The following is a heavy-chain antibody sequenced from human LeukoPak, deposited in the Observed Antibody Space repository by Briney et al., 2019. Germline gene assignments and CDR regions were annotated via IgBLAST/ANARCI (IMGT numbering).Heavy chain of an antibody. CDR3: ARVKGRWFGELWFDP. CDR2: IYYSGST. D-gene: IGHD3-10*01. J-gene: IGHJ5*02. Sequence: SQTLSLTCTVSGGSISSGGYDWSWIRQHPGKGLEWIGYIYYSGSTYYNPSLKSRVTISVDTSKNQFSLKLSSVTAADTAAYYCARVKGRWFGELWFDPWGQGTLVTVSS. V-gene: IGHV4-31*03. CDR1: GGSISSGGYD.